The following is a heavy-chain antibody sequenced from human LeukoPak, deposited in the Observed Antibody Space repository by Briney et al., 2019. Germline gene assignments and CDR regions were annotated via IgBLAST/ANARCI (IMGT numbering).Heavy chain of an antibody. CDR2: IHDSGST. V-gene: IGHV4-59*08. D-gene: IGHD6-19*01. CDR3: ARWYYSGWAFDY. Sequence: PSETLSLTCAVSGGTISSYYWNWIRQPPVKGLEWLGYIHDSGSTKYNPSLKSRVAISVDTSESQFSLKLSSVTAADTAVYYCARWYYSGWAFDYWGQGTLVTVSS. J-gene: IGHJ4*02. CDR1: GGTISSYY.